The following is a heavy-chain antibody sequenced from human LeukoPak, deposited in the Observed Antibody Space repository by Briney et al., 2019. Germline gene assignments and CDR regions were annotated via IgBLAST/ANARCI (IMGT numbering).Heavy chain of an antibody. CDR3: ARGQSWSSYYFDY. D-gene: IGHD2-8*01. CDR1: GGTFSSYA. V-gene: IGHV1-69*05. CDR2: IIPIFGTA. J-gene: IGHJ4*02. Sequence: SVKVSCKASGGTFSSYAISWVRQAPGQGLEWMGRIIPIFGTANYAQKFRGRVTITTDESMSTAYMELSSLRSEDTAMYYCARGQSWSSYYFDYWGQGTLVTVSS.